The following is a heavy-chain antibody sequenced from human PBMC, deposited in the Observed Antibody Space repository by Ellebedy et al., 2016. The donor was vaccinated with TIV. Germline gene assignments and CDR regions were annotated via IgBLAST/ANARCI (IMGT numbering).Heavy chain of an antibody. CDR3: ARDGDWDHNQYGMDV. V-gene: IGHV1-46*01. CDR1: GDTFSKYY. D-gene: IGHD2-21*01. Sequence: AASVKVSCKTSGDTFSKYYIHWVRQVPGQGLEWMGIINLSGASTVYAQKFQGRVTVSRDTSTRTVYMELSSLRSGDTAVYYCARDGDWDHNQYGMDVWGQGTTVTVSS. J-gene: IGHJ6*02. CDR2: INLSGAST.